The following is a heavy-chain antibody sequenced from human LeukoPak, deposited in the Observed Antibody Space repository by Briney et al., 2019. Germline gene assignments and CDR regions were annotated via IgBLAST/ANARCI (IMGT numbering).Heavy chain of an antibody. CDR2: ISGSGGST. J-gene: IGHJ4*02. CDR1: GFTFSSYA. V-gene: IGHV3-23*01. D-gene: IGHD3-22*01. CDR3: AKGVLQYYYDSSGYFDY. Sequence: PGGSLRLSCAASGFTFSSYAMSWVRQAPGKGLEWVSAISGSGGSTYYADSVKGRFTISRDNSKNTLYLQMNSLRAEDTAVYYCAKGVLQYYYDSSGYFDYWGQGTLVTVSS.